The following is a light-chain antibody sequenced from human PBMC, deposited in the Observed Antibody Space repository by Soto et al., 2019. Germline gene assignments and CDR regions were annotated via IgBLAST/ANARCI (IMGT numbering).Light chain of an antibody. V-gene: IGKV1-9*01. J-gene: IGKJ1*01. CDR2: AAS. CDR3: QHYNSYSEA. CDR1: QGISSY. Sequence: IQLTQPPSSLSASVGDRVTITCRASQGISSYLAWYQQKPGKAPKLLIYAASTLQSGVQSRFSGSGSGTEFTLTIRSLQPDDFATYYCQHYNSYSEAFGQGTKVDIK.